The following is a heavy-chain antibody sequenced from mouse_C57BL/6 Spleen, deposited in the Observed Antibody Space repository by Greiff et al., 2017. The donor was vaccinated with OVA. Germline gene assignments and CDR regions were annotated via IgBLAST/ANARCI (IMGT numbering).Heavy chain of an antibody. Sequence: QVQLQQSGAELVRPGASVTLSCKASGYTFTDYEMHWVKQTPVHGLEWIGAIDPETGGTAYNQKFKGKAILTADKSSSTAYMELRSLTSEDSAVYYCTSFDYDGSSPDWGQGTLVTVSA. V-gene: IGHV1-15*01. CDR2: IDPETGGT. CDR1: GYTFTDYE. CDR3: TSFDYDGSSPD. D-gene: IGHD1-1*01. J-gene: IGHJ3*01.